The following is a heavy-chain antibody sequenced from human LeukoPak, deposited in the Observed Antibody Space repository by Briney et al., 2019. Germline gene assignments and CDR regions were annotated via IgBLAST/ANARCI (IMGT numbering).Heavy chain of an antibody. CDR2: IWYDGSNK. J-gene: IGHJ5*02. CDR1: GFTFSSYG. Sequence: GGSLRLSCAASGFTFSSYGMHWVRQAPGKGLEWVAVIWYDGSNKYYADSVKGRFTISRDNSKNTLYLQMNSLRAEDTAVYYCARDLAEQWLVRDNWFDPWGQGTLVTVS. CDR3: ARDLAEQWLVRDNWFDP. D-gene: IGHD6-19*01. V-gene: IGHV3-33*01.